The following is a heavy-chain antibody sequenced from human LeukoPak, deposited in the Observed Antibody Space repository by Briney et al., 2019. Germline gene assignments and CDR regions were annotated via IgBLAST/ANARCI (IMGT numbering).Heavy chain of an antibody. J-gene: IGHJ5*02. CDR3: ATVSYDVWTGSNWFDP. CDR2: IRTSGDT. V-gene: IGHV3-23*01. CDR1: GLISSRYA. D-gene: IGHD3-3*01. Sequence: GGSLRLSCAASGLISSRYAISWVRQAPGKGMEWVSGIRTSGDTFYADSVKGRFTISRDISKNTVYLQMNSLRAEDTAVYYCATVSYDVWTGSNWFDPWGQGTLVTVSS.